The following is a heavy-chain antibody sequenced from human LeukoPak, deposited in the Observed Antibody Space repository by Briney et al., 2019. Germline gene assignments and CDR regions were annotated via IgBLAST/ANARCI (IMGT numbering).Heavy chain of an antibody. D-gene: IGHD4-23*01. CDR1: GGSISSYY. J-gene: IGHJ6*03. V-gene: IGHV4-4*07. Sequence: PSETLSLTCTVSGGSISSYYWSWIRQPAGKGLEWIGRIYTSGSTNYNPSLKSRVTMSVDTSKNQFSLKLSSVTAADTAVYYCASLTTVITDDYYYYYMDVWGKGTTVTVSS. CDR2: IYTSGST. CDR3: ASLTTVITDDYYYYYMDV.